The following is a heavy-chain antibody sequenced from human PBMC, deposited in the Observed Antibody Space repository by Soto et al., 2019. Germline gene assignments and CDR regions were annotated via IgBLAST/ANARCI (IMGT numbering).Heavy chain of an antibody. CDR2: IYHTGNA. D-gene: IGHD3-22*01. J-gene: IGHJ5*02. CDR3: ARDYFDSSGYPTNWFDP. CDR1: GDSISNSRFY. Sequence: SETLSLTCSVSGDSISNSRFYWAWIRQPPGEGLEWIGSIYHTGNAYYNPSLKSRVTIFVDTSKNQFSLKLTSVTAADTALYYCARDYFDSSGYPTNWFDPWGQGTLVTVSS. V-gene: IGHV4-39*01.